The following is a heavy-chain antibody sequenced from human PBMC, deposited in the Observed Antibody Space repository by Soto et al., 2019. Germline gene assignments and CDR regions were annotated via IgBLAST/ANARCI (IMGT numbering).Heavy chain of an antibody. J-gene: IGHJ4*02. CDR2: INPNSGDT. CDR3: ARARTNYYNTSDYDF. CDR1: GYTFIGYY. Sequence: ALVNVSCEPSGYTFIGYYMHWVRQAPGQGLEWMGWINPNSGDTNYAQKFQGRVTMTRDTSISTAYTELSRLRFDDTAVYYCARARTNYYNTSDYDFWGQGTLVTVSS. D-gene: IGHD3-22*01. V-gene: IGHV1-2*02.